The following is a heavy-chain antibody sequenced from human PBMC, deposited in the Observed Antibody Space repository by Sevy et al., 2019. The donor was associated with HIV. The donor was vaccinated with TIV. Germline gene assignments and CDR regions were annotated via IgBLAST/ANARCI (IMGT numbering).Heavy chain of an antibody. CDR1: GYTFSGYD. D-gene: IGHD6-13*01. J-gene: IGHJ6*02. V-gene: IGHV1-8*02. CDR3: ARADLDSSTFFYYYGMDV. CDR2: MNPDSGRR. Sequence: ASVKVSCKASGYTFSGYDINWVRQATGQELESIGWMNPDSGRRGYAPKFQGRVTMTTNTSIDTAYMELRRLRSEDSAVYYCARADLDSSTFFYYYGMDVWGQGTTVTVSS.